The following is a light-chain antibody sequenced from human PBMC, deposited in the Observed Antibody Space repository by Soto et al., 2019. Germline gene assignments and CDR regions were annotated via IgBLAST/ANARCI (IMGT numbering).Light chain of an antibody. CDR1: QGISSY. Sequence: DIQLTQSPSFLSASVGDRVTITCRASQGISSYLAWYQQKPGKAPKLLIYAAFTLQSGVPSRFSGSGSGTEFTLTISSLQPDDFATYYCQQYRGYWTFGQGTKVDIK. CDR3: QQYRGYWT. V-gene: IGKV1-9*01. J-gene: IGKJ1*01. CDR2: AAF.